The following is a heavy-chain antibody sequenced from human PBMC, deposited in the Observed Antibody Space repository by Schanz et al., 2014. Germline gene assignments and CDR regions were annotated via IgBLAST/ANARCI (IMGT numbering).Heavy chain of an antibody. D-gene: IGHD6-13*01. J-gene: IGHJ4*02. CDR1: GYTFSFTSYN. CDR2: INSSGGGT. V-gene: IGHV1-46*01. Sequence: QVQVEQSGPEVKKPGASVTVSCQASGYTFSFTSYNVHWVRQAPGQGLEWMGYINSSGGGTSYAQKFQDRLTMTRDASTSTVYMELSSLRSEDTAVYYCARARSWPDYWGQGTLVTVSS. CDR3: ARARSWPDY.